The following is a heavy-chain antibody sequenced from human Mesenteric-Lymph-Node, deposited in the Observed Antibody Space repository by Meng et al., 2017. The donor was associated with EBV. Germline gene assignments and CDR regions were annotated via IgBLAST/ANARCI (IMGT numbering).Heavy chain of an antibody. J-gene: IGHJ4*02. CDR1: GGSISSSSYY. V-gene: IGHV4-39*07. CDR2: MFYSGST. D-gene: IGHD2-21*02. CDR3: ARGDLGETYFDY. Sequence: LQLQESGPGLVKPSETLSLTCTVSGGSISSSSYYWGWIRQPPGKGLEWIGTMFYSGSTYYNSSLKSRLTMSVDTSKNHFSLKVRSVTAADTAVYYCARGDLGETYFDYWGQGTLVTVSS.